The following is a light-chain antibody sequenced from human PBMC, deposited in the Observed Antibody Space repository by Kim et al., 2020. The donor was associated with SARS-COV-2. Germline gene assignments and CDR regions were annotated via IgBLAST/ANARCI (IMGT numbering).Light chain of an antibody. CDR3: SSYENNRSWV. J-gene: IGLJ3*02. CDR1: SSDIGGYNY. V-gene: IGLV2-14*01. CDR2: DVS. Sequence: QSALTQPASVSGSPGQSITISCNGTSSDIGGYNYVSWYRQEPGKAPKLMIYDVSKRPSGVSNRLSGSKSGTTASLTIFGLQAEDEADYFCSSYENNRSWVFGGGTKVTVL.